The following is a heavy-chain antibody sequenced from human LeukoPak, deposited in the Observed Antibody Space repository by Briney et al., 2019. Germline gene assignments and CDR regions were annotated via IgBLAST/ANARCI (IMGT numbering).Heavy chain of an antibody. J-gene: IGHJ6*03. CDR3: ARWNIVVVPAARDYYYSMDV. Sequence: ASVKVSCKASGYTFTSYGISWVRQAPGQGLEWMGWISAYNGNTNYAQKRQGRVTMTTDTSTSTAYMELRSMRSDDTAVYYCARWNIVVVPAARDYYYSMDVWGKGTTVTISS. CDR1: GYTFTSYG. V-gene: IGHV1-18*01. CDR2: ISAYNGNT. D-gene: IGHD2-2*01.